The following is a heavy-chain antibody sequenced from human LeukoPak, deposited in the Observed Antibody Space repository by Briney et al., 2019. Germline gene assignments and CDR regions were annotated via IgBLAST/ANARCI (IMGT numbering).Heavy chain of an antibody. D-gene: IGHD2-21*02. V-gene: IGHV3-13*01. CDR3: ARECGGDCYDAFDI. CDR2: IGIAGDT. CDR1: GFSFSSYD. Sequence: GGSLRLSCAASGFSFSSYDMHWVRQVTGKGLEWVSGIGIAGDTYYSGSVKGRFTISRENGKNSFYLQMNSLRAGGTAVYYCARECGGDCYDAFDIWGQGTMVTVSS. J-gene: IGHJ3*02.